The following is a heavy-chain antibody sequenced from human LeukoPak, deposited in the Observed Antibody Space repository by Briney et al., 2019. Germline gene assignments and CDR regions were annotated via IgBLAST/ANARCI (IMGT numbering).Heavy chain of an antibody. CDR2: IDPSDSYT. CDR3: ARFSSIPSYYYGMAV. J-gene: IGHJ6*02. Sequence: PGESLKISCKGSGYSFTSYWISWVRQMPGKGLEWMGRIDPSDSYTNYSPSFQGHVTISADKSISTAYLQWSSLKASDTAMYNCARFSSIPSYYYGMAVWGQGTTVTVSS. CDR1: GYSFTSYW. D-gene: IGHD2-2*01. V-gene: IGHV5-10-1*01.